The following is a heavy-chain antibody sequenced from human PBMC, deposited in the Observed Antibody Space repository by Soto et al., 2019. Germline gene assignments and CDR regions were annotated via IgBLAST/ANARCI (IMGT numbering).Heavy chain of an antibody. CDR2: INAGNGNT. Sequence: ASVKVSCKASGYTFTSYAMHWVRQAPGQRLEWMGWINAGNGNTKYSQKFQGRVTITRDTSASTAYMELSSLRSEDTAVYYCARGSAPVAGPFDPWGQGTLVPSPQ. CDR3: ARGSAPVAGPFDP. V-gene: IGHV1-3*01. J-gene: IGHJ5*02. D-gene: IGHD6-19*01. CDR1: GYTFTSYA.